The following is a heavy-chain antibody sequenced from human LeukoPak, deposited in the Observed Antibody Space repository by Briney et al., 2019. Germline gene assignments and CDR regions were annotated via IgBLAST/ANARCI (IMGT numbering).Heavy chain of an antibody. CDR2: IYHSGST. Sequence: SETLSLTCAVSGYSISSGYYWGWIRQPPGKGLEWIGSIYHSGSTYYNPSLKSRVTISVDTSKNQFSLKLSSVTAADTAVYYCVIAGMGTWFDYWGQGTLVTVSS. J-gene: IGHJ4*02. V-gene: IGHV4-38-2*01. D-gene: IGHD7-27*01. CDR3: VIAGMGTWFDY. CDR1: GYSISSGYY.